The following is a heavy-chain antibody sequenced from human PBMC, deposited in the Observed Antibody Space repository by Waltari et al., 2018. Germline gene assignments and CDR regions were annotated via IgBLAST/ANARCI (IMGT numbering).Heavy chain of an antibody. Sequence: QVQLVQSGAEVKKPGSSVKVSCKASGGTFSSYALSWVRPAPGQGLEWMGVIIPILGTANYAQKLQGRVTITADESTSTAYMELSSLRSEDTAVYYCARGFGELLQLDYWGQGTLVTVSS. CDR1: GGTFSSYA. CDR2: IIPILGTA. J-gene: IGHJ4*02. CDR3: ARGFGELLQLDY. D-gene: IGHD3-10*01. V-gene: IGHV1-69*01.